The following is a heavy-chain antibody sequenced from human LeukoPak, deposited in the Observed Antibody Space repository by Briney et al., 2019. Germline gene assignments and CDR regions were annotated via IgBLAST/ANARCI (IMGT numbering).Heavy chain of an antibody. Sequence: PSQTLSLTCTVSGGSISSYYWSWIRQPPGKGLEWIGYIYYSGSTNYNPSLKSRVTISVDTSKNQFSLKLSSVTAADTAVYYCARQRWDYYDSSGYFDYWGQGTLVTVSS. CDR1: GGSISSYY. CDR3: ARQRWDYYDSSGYFDY. J-gene: IGHJ4*02. V-gene: IGHV4-59*08. CDR2: IYYSGST. D-gene: IGHD3-22*01.